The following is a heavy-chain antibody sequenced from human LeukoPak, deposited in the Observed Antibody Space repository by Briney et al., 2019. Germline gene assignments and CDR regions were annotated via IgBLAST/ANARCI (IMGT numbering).Heavy chain of an antibody. CDR3: ARGGACSSTSCYFDP. Sequence: SETLSLTCTVSGGSMSTYYWSWIRQPPEKGLEWIGYIYYSGSTNYNPSLKSRVTISVDTSKNQFSLKLSSVTAADTAVYYCARGGACSSTSCYFDPWGQGTLVTVSS. CDR2: IYYSGST. J-gene: IGHJ5*02. V-gene: IGHV4-59*01. CDR1: GGSMSTYY. D-gene: IGHD2-2*01.